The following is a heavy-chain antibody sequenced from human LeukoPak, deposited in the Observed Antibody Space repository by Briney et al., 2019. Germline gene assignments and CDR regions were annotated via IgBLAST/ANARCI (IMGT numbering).Heavy chain of an antibody. Sequence: GGSLRLSCAASGFTFSNAWMSWVRQAPGKGLEWAAGISYDGSNKYYADSVKGRFTVSRDNSKNTLYLQMNSLRAEDTAVYYCARNYYASSGYHGVDPWRQGTLVTVSS. CDR3: ARNYYASSGYHGVDP. V-gene: IGHV3-30-3*01. J-gene: IGHJ5*02. CDR2: ISYDGSNK. CDR1: GFTFSNAW. D-gene: IGHD3-22*01.